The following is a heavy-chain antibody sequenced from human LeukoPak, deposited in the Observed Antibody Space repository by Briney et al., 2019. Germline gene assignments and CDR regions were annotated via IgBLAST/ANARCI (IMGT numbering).Heavy chain of an antibody. J-gene: IGHJ6*03. D-gene: IGHD1-26*01. CDR2: ISSKANSYAT. Sequence: GGSLRLSCAASGFTFSGSAMHRVRQASGKGLEWVGRISSKANSYATAYAASVKGRFTISRDDSKNTAYLQMNSLKTEDTAVYYCTRQGATSFYYYYMDVWGKGTTVTVSS. CDR1: GFTFSGSA. CDR3: TRQGATSFYYYYMDV. V-gene: IGHV3-73*01.